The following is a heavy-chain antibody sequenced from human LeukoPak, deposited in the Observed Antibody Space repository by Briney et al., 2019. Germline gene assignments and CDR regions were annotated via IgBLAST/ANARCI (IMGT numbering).Heavy chain of an antibody. D-gene: IGHD3-10*01. V-gene: IGHV3-23*01. CDR3: AKQGQHGSGTINYEMDV. CDR1: GFTFSSYA. CDR2: ISDSGGST. J-gene: IGHJ6*04. Sequence: GGSLRLSCAASGFTFSSYAMSWVRQAPGKGLEWVSGISDSGGSTYYADSVKGRFTISRDNSKNTLYLQMNSLRPEDTAVYYCAKQGQHGSGTINYEMDVWGNGTTVTVSS.